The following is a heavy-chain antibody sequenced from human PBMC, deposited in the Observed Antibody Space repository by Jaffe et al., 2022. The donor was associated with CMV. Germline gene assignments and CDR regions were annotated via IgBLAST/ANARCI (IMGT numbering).Heavy chain of an antibody. Sequence: EVQLVESGGGLVKPGRSLRLSCTASGFTFGDYAMSWFRQAPGKGLEWVGFIRSKAYGGTTEYAASVKGRFTISRDDSKSIAYLQMNSLKTEDTAVYYCTREFEQLLYYYYYGMDVWGQGTTVTVSS. J-gene: IGHJ6*02. CDR2: IRSKAYGGTT. D-gene: IGHD2-2*01. CDR1: GFTFGDYA. V-gene: IGHV3-49*05. CDR3: TREFEQLLYYYYYGMDV.